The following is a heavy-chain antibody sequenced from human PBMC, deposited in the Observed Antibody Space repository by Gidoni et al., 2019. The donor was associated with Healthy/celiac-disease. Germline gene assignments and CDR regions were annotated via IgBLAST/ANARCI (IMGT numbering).Heavy chain of an antibody. Sequence: QVQLVEYGGGVVQPGRSLRLCCASSGLPFSSYGMHWVRQAPGKGLEWVAVRGYDGSNNYYADPVKGRFTITRDNSKNTLYLQMNSLGAEDTAVDYCAIDFYYDSSGPDAFDIWGQGTMVTVSS. CDR2: RGYDGSNN. J-gene: IGHJ3*02. CDR1: GLPFSSYG. V-gene: IGHV3-33*01. CDR3: AIDFYYDSSGPDAFDI. D-gene: IGHD3-22*01.